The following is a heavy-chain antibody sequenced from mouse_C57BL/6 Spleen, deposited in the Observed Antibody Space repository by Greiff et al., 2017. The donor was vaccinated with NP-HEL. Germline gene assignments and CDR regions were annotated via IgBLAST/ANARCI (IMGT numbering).Heavy chain of an antibody. J-gene: IGHJ2*01. CDR3: ASDSNYVNY. CDR2: IDPANGNT. CDR1: GFNIKNTY. D-gene: IGHD2-5*01. V-gene: IGHV14-3*01. Sequence: VQLQQSVAELVRPGASVKLSCTASGFNIKNTYMPWVKPRPEQGLEWIGRIDPANGNTKYAPKFQVKATITADTSSNTAYRQLSSLTSEDTAIYYCASDSNYVNYWGQGTTLTVSS.